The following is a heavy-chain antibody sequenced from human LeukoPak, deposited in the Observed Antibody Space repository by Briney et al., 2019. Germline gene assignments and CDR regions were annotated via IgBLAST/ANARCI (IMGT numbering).Heavy chain of an antibody. V-gene: IGHV3-21*01. J-gene: IGHJ6*02. CDR3: ARDQRFLEWLLTNYYGMDV. CDR1: GFTFSSYS. CDR2: ISSSSSYI. Sequence: GSLRLSCAASGFTFSSYSMNWVRQAPGKGLEWVSSISSSSSYIYYADSVKGRFTISRDNAKNSLYLQMNSLRAEDTAVYYCARDQRFLEWLLTNYYGMDVWGQGTTVTVSS. D-gene: IGHD3-3*01.